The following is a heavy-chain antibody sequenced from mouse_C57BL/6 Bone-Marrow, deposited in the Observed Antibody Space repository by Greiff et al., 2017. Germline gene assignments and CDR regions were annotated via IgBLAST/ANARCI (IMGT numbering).Heavy chain of an antibody. J-gene: IGHJ3*01. V-gene: IGHV1-59*01. CDR2: IDPSDSYT. Sequence: VQLQQSGAELVRPGTSVKLSCKASGYTFTSYWMYWVKQRPGQGLEWIGVIDPSDSYTNYNQKFKGKATLTVDTTSSTAYMQLSSLTSEDSAVYYCARGLGRFAYWGQRTLVTVSA. CDR3: ARGLGRFAY. D-gene: IGHD4-1*01. CDR1: GYTFTSYW.